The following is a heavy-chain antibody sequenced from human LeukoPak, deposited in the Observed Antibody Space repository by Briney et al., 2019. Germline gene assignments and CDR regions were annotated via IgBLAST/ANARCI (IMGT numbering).Heavy chain of an antibody. Sequence: PGGSLRLSCAASGFTFSSYWMHWVRHAPGKGLVWVSRINSDGSSTSYADSVKGRFTISRDNAKNTLYLQMNSLRAEDTAVYYCARVQGEMATIGGVFDYWGQGTLVTVSS. CDR3: ARVQGEMATIGGVFDY. V-gene: IGHV3-74*01. J-gene: IGHJ4*02. CDR1: GFTFSSYW. CDR2: INSDGSST. D-gene: IGHD5-24*01.